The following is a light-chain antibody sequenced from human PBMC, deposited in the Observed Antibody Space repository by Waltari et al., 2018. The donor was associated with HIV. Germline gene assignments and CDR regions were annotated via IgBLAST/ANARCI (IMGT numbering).Light chain of an antibody. CDR2: GAS. CDR1: QSVSSSY. J-gene: IGKJ1*01. CDR3: QQYGGSHWT. Sequence: TLSLSPGERATLSCRASQSVSSSYLGWYQQRPGQAPRLLIYGASGRATDIPDRFSGSGSGTEFTLTIDRLEPEDFAVYYCQQYGGSHWTFGQGTRVEVK. V-gene: IGKV3-20*01.